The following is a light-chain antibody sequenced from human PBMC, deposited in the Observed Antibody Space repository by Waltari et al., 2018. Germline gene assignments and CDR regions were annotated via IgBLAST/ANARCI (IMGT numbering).Light chain of an antibody. CDR1: QTINTW. CDR3: QQAWT. V-gene: IGKV1-5*03. Sequence: DIQMTQSPSTLSASVGDRVTITCRASQTINTWLAWYQQKPGKAPNLLIYRTSTLESGVPSRFSGSGSGTEFTLTISSLHPDDFATYYCQQAWTFGQGTKVEIK. J-gene: IGKJ1*01. CDR2: RTS.